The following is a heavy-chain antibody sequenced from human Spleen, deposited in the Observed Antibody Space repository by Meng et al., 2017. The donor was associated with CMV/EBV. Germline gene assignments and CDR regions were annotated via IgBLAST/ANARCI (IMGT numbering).Heavy chain of an antibody. Sequence: SETLSLTCNVSGGSISDTNYYWVWIRQPPGKGPEWVGSIFYSGSTSYNPSLKSRVTISVDTSKNRFSLRLNSVTAADTAVYYCASGPWVLKSARKKGWLDPWGQGTLVTVSS. J-gene: IGHJ5*02. CDR2: IFYSGST. CDR3: ASGPWVLKSARKKGWLDP. V-gene: IGHV4-39*01. CDR1: GGSISDTNYY. D-gene: IGHD6-6*01.